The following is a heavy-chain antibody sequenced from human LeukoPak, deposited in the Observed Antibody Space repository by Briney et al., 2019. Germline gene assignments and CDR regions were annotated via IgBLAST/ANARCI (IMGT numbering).Heavy chain of an antibody. CDR2: ISAYNGIT. Sequence: ASVKVSCTASGYTFTGYYINWVRQAPGQGLEWMGWISAYNGITNYAQKLQDRVTMTTDTSTSTAYMELRSLTSDDTAVYYCARDSGSDSSNWYGKWLAPWGQGTLVTVSS. CDR3: ARDSGSDSSNWYGKWLAP. J-gene: IGHJ5*02. D-gene: IGHD6-13*01. CDR1: GYTFTGYY. V-gene: IGHV1-18*01.